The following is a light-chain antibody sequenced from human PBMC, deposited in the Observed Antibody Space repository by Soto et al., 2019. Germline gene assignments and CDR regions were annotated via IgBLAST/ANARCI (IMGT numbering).Light chain of an antibody. CDR3: QQYGSSPPFT. J-gene: IGKJ3*01. Sequence: EIVMTQSPGTLSVSPGERATLSCRASQSVRSNLAWYQQKPGQAPRLLIYDASTRATGIPARFSGSGSGTEFTLTISRLEPEDFAVYYCQQYGSSPPFTFGPGTKVDIK. CDR2: DAS. CDR1: QSVRSN. V-gene: IGKV3-20*01.